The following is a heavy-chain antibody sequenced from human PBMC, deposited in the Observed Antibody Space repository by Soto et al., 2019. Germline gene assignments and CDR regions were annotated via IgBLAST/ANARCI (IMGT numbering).Heavy chain of an antibody. CDR3: AKTNNWYGDY. CDR2: VSGGGGST. CDR1: GFTFSDYA. V-gene: IGHV3-23*01. D-gene: IGHD1-1*01. Sequence: EVQLLESGGGLVQPGGSLRLSCEASGFTFSDYAIAWVRQAPGKGLEWVSSVSGGGGSTYYADSVKGRFTISRDTSKNTVYLQMNSLTADDTALYDCAKTNNWYGDYWGQGTLVTVSS. J-gene: IGHJ4*02.